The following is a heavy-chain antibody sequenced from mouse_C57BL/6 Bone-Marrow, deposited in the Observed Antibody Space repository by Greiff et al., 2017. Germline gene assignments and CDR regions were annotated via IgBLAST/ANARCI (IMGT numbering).Heavy chain of an antibody. J-gene: IGHJ2*01. CDR3: ARRSYYDCDGAGY. Sequence: EVKLVESGGDLVKPGGSLKLSCAASGFTFSSYGMSWVRQTPDKRLEWVATISSGGSYTYYPDSVKGRFTISRDNAKNTLYLQMSSLKSEDTAMYYCARRSYYDCDGAGYWGQGTTLTVSS. CDR1: GFTFSSYG. D-gene: IGHD2-4*01. CDR2: ISSGGSYT. V-gene: IGHV5-6*02.